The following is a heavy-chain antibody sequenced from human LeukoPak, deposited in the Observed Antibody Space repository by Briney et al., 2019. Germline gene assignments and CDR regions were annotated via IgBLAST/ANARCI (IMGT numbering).Heavy chain of an antibody. CDR2: ISWNSGSI. Sequence: GGSLSLSCVASGFTFDDYAIHWVRQAPGKGLEWVSGISWNSGSIAYADSVKGRFTISRDNAKNSLYLQMNSLRAEDTALYYCVKDTLGTMHYFDYWGQGTQVTVSS. J-gene: IGHJ4*02. V-gene: IGHV3-9*01. CDR1: GFTFDDYA. D-gene: IGHD3-10*01. CDR3: VKDTLGTMHYFDY.